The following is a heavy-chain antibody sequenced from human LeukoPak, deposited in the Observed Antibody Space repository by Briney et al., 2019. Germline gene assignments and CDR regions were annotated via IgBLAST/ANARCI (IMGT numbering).Heavy chain of an antibody. J-gene: IGHJ4*02. CDR1: GGSISSYY. Sequence: SDTLSLTCAVPGGSISSYYWSWIRQPPGKGLEWIGYIYYSGSTNYNPSLKSRVTISVDTSKNQFSLKLSSVTAADTAVYYCARFMTTVSYGLDYWGQGTLVTVSS. D-gene: IGHD4-17*01. V-gene: IGHV4-59*01. CDR2: IYYSGST. CDR3: ARFMTTVSYGLDY.